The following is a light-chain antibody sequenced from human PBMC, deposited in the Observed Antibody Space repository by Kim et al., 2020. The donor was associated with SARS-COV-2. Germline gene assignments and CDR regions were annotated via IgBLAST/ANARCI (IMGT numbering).Light chain of an antibody. J-gene: IGKJ4*01. Sequence: EIVLTQSPATLSLSPGERAALSCRASQSVSSSYLAWYQQKPGQAPRLLNYGASSRATGIPDRFSGSGSGTDFTLTITRLEPDDFAVYYCQQYGNSPLTFGGGTKVEI. CDR2: GAS. CDR3: QQYGNSPLT. CDR1: QSVSSSY. V-gene: IGKV3-20*01.